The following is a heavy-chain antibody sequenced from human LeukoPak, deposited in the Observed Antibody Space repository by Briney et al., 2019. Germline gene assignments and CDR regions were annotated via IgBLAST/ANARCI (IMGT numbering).Heavy chain of an antibody. CDR2: INHSGST. CDR3: ASGPRSQGSEFDY. D-gene: IGHD1-14*01. CDR1: GGSFSGYY. Sequence: PSETLSLTCAVYGGSFSGYYWSWIRQPPGKGLEWIGEINHSGSTNYNPSLKSRVTISVDTSKNQFSLKLSSVTAAATAVYYCASGPRSQGSEFDYWGQGTLATVSS. V-gene: IGHV4-34*01. J-gene: IGHJ4*02.